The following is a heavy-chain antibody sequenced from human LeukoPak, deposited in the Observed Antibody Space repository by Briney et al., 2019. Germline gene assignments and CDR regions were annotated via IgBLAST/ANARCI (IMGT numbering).Heavy chain of an antibody. D-gene: IGHD6-19*01. CDR1: GYTFTAYY. J-gene: IGHJ5*02. CDR3: AREGIAVADTNWFDP. V-gene: IGHV1-2*02. CDR2: INPNSGGT. Sequence: ASVKVSCKASGYTFTAYYMYWVRQAPGQGLEWMGWINPNSGGTEYAQKFQGRVTMTRDTSTTTVYMELRSLRSDDTAVYYCAREGIAVADTNWFDPWGQGSLVTVSS.